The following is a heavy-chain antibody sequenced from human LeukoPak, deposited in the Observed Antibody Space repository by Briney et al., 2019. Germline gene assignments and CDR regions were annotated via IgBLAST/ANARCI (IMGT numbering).Heavy chain of an antibody. V-gene: IGHV4-39*07. CDR2: IFYSGST. Sequence: PSETLSLTCTVSGGSISTSNYYWGWIRQPPGKGLEWIGNIFYSGSTYYSPSLKSRVTISLDTSRNQFSLKLTSVSAADTAVYYCARSEINDYFKYWGPGILVTVST. CDR3: ARSEINDYFKY. D-gene: IGHD3-16*01. CDR1: GGSISTSNYY. J-gene: IGHJ4*02.